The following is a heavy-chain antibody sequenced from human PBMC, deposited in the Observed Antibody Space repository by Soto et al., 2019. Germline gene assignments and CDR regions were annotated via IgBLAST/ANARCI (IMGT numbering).Heavy chain of an antibody. V-gene: IGHV4-39*01. CDR2: IYYSGST. J-gene: IGHJ5*02. CDR3: ARSGITGTTEWFDP. Sequence: SETLSLTCTVSGGSISSSSYYWGWIRQPPGKGLEWIGSIYYSGSTYYNPSLKSRVTISVDTSKNQFSLKLSSVTAADTAVYYCARSGITGTTEWFDPWGQGTLVTVSS. D-gene: IGHD1-7*01. CDR1: GGSISSSSYY.